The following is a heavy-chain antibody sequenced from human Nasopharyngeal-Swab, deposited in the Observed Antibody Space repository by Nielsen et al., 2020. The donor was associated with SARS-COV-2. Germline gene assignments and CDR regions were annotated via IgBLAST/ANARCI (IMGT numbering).Heavy chain of an antibody. CDR2: IKQDGSEK. V-gene: IGHV3-7*01. CDR3: ARTGGSSWYFDY. Sequence: GESLKISCAASGFTFSDYYMSWVRQAPGKGLEWVANIKQDGSEKYYVDSVKGRFTISRDNAKNSLYLQMNSLRAEDTAVYYCARTGGSSWYFDYWGQGTLVTVSS. D-gene: IGHD6-13*01. J-gene: IGHJ4*02. CDR1: GFTFSDYY.